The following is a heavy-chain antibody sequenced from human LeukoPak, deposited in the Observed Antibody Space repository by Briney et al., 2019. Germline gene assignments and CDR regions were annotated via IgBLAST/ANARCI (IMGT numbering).Heavy chain of an antibody. Sequence: GSLRLSCAASGLTFRNYAMHWVRQAPGGGLEWVAVIWYDGTEKYYAASVMGRFTISRDSSENTLYLQMNGLRTEDTGVYYCARVNGPNSGYYYTLDLWGQGTPVTVSS. J-gene: IGHJ5*02. CDR1: GLTFRNYA. CDR2: IWYDGTEK. D-gene: IGHD3-22*01. V-gene: IGHV3-33*01. CDR3: ARVNGPNSGYYYTLDL.